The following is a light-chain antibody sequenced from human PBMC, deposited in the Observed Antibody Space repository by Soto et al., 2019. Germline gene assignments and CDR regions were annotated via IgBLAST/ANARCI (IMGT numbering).Light chain of an antibody. J-gene: IGKJ1*01. Sequence: AVQMTQSPSSLSASVGDRVTITCRASQGIRNDLGWYQQKPGKAPNLLIYGASSLQSGVPSRFSGSGSGTDFTLTISSLQPEDFATYYCLQDYHYPWTFGQGTKVEIK. V-gene: IGKV1-6*01. CDR2: GAS. CDR3: LQDYHYPWT. CDR1: QGIRND.